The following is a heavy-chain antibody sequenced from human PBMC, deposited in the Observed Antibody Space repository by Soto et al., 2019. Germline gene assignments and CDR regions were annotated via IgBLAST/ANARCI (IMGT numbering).Heavy chain of an antibody. D-gene: IGHD2-2*01. CDR1: GCTFTGYY. CDR2: INAGNGNT. CDR3: ARGIVVVPAAMPDGY. Sequence: ASVKVSCKASGCTFTGYYMHWVRQAPGQRLEWMGWINAGNGNTKYSQKFQGRVTITRDTSASTAYMELSSLRSEDTAVYYCARGIVVVPAAMPDGYWGQGTLVTVSS. V-gene: IGHV1-3*01. J-gene: IGHJ4*02.